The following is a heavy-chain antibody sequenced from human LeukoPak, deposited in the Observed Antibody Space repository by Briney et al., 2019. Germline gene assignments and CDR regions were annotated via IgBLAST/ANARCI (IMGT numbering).Heavy chain of an antibody. V-gene: IGHV4-39*01. D-gene: IGHD6-19*01. CDR1: CGSISSSNYY. CDR3: ARRRAGRDWFDP. Sequence: SETLSLTCAVSCGSISSSNYYWGWIRQPPGQGLEWIGSIYYSGNTYYNPSLKSRVTISVDTSKNQFSLKLSSVTATDTAVYYCARRRAGRDWFDPWGQGTLVTVSS. J-gene: IGHJ5*02. CDR2: IYYSGNT.